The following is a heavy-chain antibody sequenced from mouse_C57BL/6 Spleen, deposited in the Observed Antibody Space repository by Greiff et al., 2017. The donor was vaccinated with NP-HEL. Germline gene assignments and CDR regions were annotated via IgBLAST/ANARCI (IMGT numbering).Heavy chain of an antibody. CDR3: ARSSYDYDEEGY. Sequence: VQLQQSGAELARPGASVKLSCKASGYTFTSYGISWVKQRTGQGLEWIGEIYPRSGNTYYNEKFKGKATMTADKSSSTAYMELRSLTSEDSAVYFCARSSYDYDEEGYWGQGTSVTVSS. CDR2: IYPRSGNT. V-gene: IGHV1-81*01. D-gene: IGHD2-4*01. CDR1: GYTFTSYG. J-gene: IGHJ4*01.